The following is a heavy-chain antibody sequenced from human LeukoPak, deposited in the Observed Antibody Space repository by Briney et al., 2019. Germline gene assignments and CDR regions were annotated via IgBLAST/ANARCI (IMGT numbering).Heavy chain of an antibody. Sequence: ASVKVSCKASGGTFSSYAISWVRQAPGQGLEWMGGIIPIFGTADYAQKFQGRVTITADESTSTAYMELSSLRSEDTAVYYCARGFVVVPAAYDYWGQGTLVTVSS. V-gene: IGHV1-69*13. CDR2: IIPIFGTA. D-gene: IGHD2-2*01. CDR1: GGTFSSYA. J-gene: IGHJ4*02. CDR3: ARGFVVVPAAYDY.